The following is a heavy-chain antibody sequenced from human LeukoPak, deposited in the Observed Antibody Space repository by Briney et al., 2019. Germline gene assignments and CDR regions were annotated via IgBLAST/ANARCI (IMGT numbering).Heavy chain of an antibody. V-gene: IGHV1-3*01. CDR2: INAGNGNT. D-gene: IGHD5-12*01. J-gene: IGHJ5*02. CDR3: ARDRRWSGYDYGLNNWWFDP. Sequence: ASVTVSCKASGYTFTSYAMHWVRQAPGQRLEWMGWINAGNGNTKYSQKFQGRVTITRDTSASTAYMELSSLRSEDTAVYYCARDRRWSGYDYGLNNWWFDPWGQGTLVTVSS. CDR1: GYTFTSYA.